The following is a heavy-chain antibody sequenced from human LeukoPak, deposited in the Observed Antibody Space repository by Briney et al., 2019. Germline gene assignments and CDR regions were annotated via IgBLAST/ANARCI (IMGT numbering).Heavy chain of an antibody. V-gene: IGHV3-23*01. CDR1: GFTFSSYA. Sequence: PGGSLRLSCAASGFTFSSYAMSWVRQAPGKGLEWCSGISGSGVNPYYAASVKGRFTISRDHSKNTLDLQMTSLRAEDTAIYYCAKNPGTAVTPYYYYMDVWGKGTTVTVSS. D-gene: IGHD4-17*01. J-gene: IGHJ6*03. CDR2: ISGSGVNP. CDR3: AKNPGTAVTPYYYYMDV.